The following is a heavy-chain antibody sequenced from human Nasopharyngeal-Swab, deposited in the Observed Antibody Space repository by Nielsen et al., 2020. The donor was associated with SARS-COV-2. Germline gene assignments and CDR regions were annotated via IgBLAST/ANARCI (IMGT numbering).Heavy chain of an antibody. CDR3: ARGSFWYDMRSSPAEGDAFDI. CDR2: MYDSGST. V-gene: IGHV4-59*12. D-gene: IGHD3-10*01. J-gene: IGHJ3*02. Sequence: AETLSLTCTVSGGSISSYYWSWIRQPPGKGLEWIGYMYDSGSTNYNPSLKSRVTISVDTSKNQFSLKLSSVTAADTAVYYWARGSFWYDMRSSPAEGDAFDIWGQGTMVTVSS. CDR1: GGSISSYY.